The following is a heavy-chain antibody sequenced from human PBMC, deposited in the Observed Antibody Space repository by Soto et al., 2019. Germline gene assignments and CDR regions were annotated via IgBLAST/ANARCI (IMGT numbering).Heavy chain of an antibody. CDR1: GYTFTSYG. CDR2: ISAYNSNT. D-gene: IGHD6-6*01. V-gene: IGHV1-18*04. J-gene: IGHJ6*02. CDR3: ARDMRQLAPYLYFGLDV. Sequence: ASVKVSCKASGYTFTSYGISWVRQAPGQGLEWMGWISAYNSNTEYAEKFQGRVTMTSDTSTTTAYLELRSLRSDDTALYYCARDMRQLAPYLYFGLDVWGQGTAVTVSS.